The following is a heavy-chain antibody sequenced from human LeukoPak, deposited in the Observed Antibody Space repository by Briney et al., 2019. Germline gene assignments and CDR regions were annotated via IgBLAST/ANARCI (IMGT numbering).Heavy chain of an antibody. J-gene: IGHJ5*02. CDR3: ARRMLEARESSATNWFDT. D-gene: IGHD5-12*01. CDR1: GGSLSGYS. Sequence: PSETLSLTCTVSGGSLSGYSWNWIRQPPGKGLEWLGRTYTSGSTNYNPSLQSRITISADTSKNQFSLKLTSVTAADTAVYYCARRMLEARESSATNWFDTWGQGTLVSVSS. V-gene: IGHV4-4*07. CDR2: TYTSGST.